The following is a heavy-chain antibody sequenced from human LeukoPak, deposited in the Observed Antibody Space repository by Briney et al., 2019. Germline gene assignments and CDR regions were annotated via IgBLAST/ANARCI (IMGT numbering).Heavy chain of an antibody. Sequence: SVKVSCKASGGTFSSYAISLVRQAQGQGIEWMGGIITIFGTANYAQKFQGRVTITADKSTSTAYMELSSLRSEDTAVYYCAREFGGYDSPNWFDPWGQGTLVTVSS. D-gene: IGHD5-12*01. CDR2: IITIFGTA. CDR3: AREFGGYDSPNWFDP. J-gene: IGHJ5*02. CDR1: GGTFSSYA. V-gene: IGHV1-69*06.